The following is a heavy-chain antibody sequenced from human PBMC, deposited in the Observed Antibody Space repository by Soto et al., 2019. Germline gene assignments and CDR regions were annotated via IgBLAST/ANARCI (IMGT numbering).Heavy chain of an antibody. CDR1: GGSISSSSYY. J-gene: IGHJ6*03. Sequence: SETLSLTCTVSGGSISSSSYYWGWIRQPPGKGLEWIGSIYYSGSTYYNPSLKSRVTISVDTSKNQFSLKLSSVTAADTAVYYCARHDVGTTSPYYYYYMDVWGKGTTVPVSS. CDR3: ARHDVGTTSPYYYYYMDV. D-gene: IGHD1-7*01. V-gene: IGHV4-39*01. CDR2: IYYSGST.